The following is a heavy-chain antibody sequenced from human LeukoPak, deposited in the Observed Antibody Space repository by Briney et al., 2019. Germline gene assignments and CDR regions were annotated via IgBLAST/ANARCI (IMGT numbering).Heavy chain of an antibody. CDR3: ARGRGVLLWFGESFDY. J-gene: IGHJ4*02. CDR2: MNPNSGKT. CDR1: GYTFTSYD. D-gene: IGHD3-10*01. V-gene: IGHV1-8*02. Sequence: SSVKVSYKASGYTFTSYDINWVRQATGQGLEWMGWMNPNSGKTGYAQKFQGRVTMTRNTSISTAYMELSSLRSEDTAVYYCARGRGVLLWFGESFDYWGQGTLVTVSS.